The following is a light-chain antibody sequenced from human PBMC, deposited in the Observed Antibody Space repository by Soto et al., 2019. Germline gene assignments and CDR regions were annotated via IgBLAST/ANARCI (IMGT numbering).Light chain of an antibody. CDR1: SSNIGIDY. J-gene: IGLJ2*01. Sequence: QSVLTQPPSVSAAPGQKITISCSGSSSNIGIDYVSWYQQLPGTAPKLLIYEDNKRPSGIPDRFSGSKSGTSATLDITGLQTEYEADYYCGAWDTSLSGVIFGGGTKLTVL. CDR2: EDN. CDR3: GAWDTSLSGVI. V-gene: IGLV1-51*02.